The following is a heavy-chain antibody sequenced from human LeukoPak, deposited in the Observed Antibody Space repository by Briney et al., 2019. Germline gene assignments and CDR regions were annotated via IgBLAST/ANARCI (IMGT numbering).Heavy chain of an antibody. J-gene: IGHJ4*02. CDR3: ATLAFNFYGSGSYSPNRKIDY. V-gene: IGHV1-24*01. CDR1: GYSLKGIS. D-gene: IGHD3-10*01. Sequence: ASVKVSCKVYGYSLKGISMHWVRQAPGKGLEWMGCFDPEDDERIFAQKFQDRVSMTEDTSTDTAYMELSSLRSEDTAVYYCATLAFNFYGSGSYSPNRKIDYWGQGTLVTVSS. CDR2: FDPEDDER.